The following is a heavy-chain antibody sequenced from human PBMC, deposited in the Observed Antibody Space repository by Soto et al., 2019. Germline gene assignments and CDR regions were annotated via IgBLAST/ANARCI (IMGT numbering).Heavy chain of an antibody. D-gene: IGHD1-1*01. J-gene: IGHJ6*02. CDR3: AREEQLEQNNGIYMDV. CDR2: TYYRSKWYN. V-gene: IGHV6-1*01. CDR1: GDSVSSNSAA. Sequence: PSQTLSLTCVISGDSVSSNSAAWNWIRQSPSRGLEWLGRTYYRSKWYNDYAVSVKSRITINPDTSKNQFSLQLNSVTPEDTAVYYCAREEQLEQNNGIYMDVWGQGTTVTVSS.